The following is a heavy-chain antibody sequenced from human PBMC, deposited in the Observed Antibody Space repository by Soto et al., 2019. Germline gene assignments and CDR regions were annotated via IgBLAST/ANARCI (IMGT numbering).Heavy chain of an antibody. D-gene: IGHD3-10*01. CDR1: GFSFSSYG. CDR2: IWFDGSNK. CDR3: ARDGGYGSGSREDY. V-gene: IGHV3-33*01. Sequence: VQLVESGGGVVQPGRSLRLSCAASGFSFSSYGMHWVRQPPGKGLEWVAIIWFDGSNKYYADSVKGRFTISRDNSKNTLYLHLNSLRAEDTAVYYCARDGGYGSGSREDYWGQGTLVTVSS. J-gene: IGHJ4*02.